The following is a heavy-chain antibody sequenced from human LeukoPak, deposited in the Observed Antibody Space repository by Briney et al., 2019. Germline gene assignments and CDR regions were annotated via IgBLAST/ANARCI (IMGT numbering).Heavy chain of an antibody. V-gene: IGHV3-23*01. D-gene: IGHD3-3*01. CDR2: ISGSGANT. Sequence: GGSLRLSCAVSGFTFSDSAMDWVRQAPGKGLERVSAISGSGANTYYADSVKGRFTISRDNSKNTLSLQMNSLRAEDTAVYYCAKGEADFWSGYLRHAFHIWGQGTAVTVSS. J-gene: IGHJ3*02. CDR3: AKGEADFWSGYLRHAFHI. CDR1: GFTFSDSA.